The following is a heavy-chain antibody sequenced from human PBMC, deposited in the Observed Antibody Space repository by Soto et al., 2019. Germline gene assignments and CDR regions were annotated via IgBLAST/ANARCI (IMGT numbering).Heavy chain of an antibody. J-gene: IGHJ3*02. CDR2: ISSTGGST. V-gene: IGHV3-23*01. CDR1: GFLFNTYA. CDR3: AHPRGYGVFDAVDI. D-gene: IGHD4-17*01. Sequence: GGSLRLSCAASGFLFNTYAMNWVRQAPGKGLEWVSAISSTGGSTYYAESVRGRFTISRDNSINTLYLQMSSLRTEDTALYYCAHPRGYGVFDAVDIWGQGTMVTVSS.